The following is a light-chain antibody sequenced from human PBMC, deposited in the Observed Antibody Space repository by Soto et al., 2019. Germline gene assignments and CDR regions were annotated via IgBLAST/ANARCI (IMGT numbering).Light chain of an antibody. Sequence: DIQMTQSPSSLSASVGDRVTITCRSSQTISNYLNWYQQKPGKAPKLLIDAASSLQSGVPSRFSGSGSGTDFTLTISSLQPEDFAIYYCHQSYRTPWTFGQGTKVEIK. CDR1: QTISNY. J-gene: IGKJ1*01. CDR2: AAS. CDR3: HQSYRTPWT. V-gene: IGKV1-39*01.